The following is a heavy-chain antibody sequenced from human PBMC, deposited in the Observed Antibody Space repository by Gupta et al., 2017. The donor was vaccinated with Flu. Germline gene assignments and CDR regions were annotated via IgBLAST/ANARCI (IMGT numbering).Heavy chain of an antibody. Sequence: EVQLVESGGGLVQPGRSLRLSCAASGFTFDDYAMHWVRQDPGKGLEWVSGISWNSGSIGYADAVKGRFTISRDNAKNSLYLQLNSLRAEDTALYYFAKDGGSYGWSFDYWGHGTMVTVYS. CDR1: GFTFDDYA. D-gene: IGHD5-18*01. J-gene: IGHJ4*01. V-gene: IGHV3-9*01. CDR3: AKDGGSYGWSFDY. CDR2: ISWNSGSI.